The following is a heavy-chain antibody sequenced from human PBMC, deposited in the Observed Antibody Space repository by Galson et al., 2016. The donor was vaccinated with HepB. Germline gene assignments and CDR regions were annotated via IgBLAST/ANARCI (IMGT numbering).Heavy chain of an antibody. J-gene: IGHJ4*02. CDR1: GFSFSTSG. CDR3: ARDIGY. V-gene: IGHV3-30*03. Sequence: SLRLSCAASGFSFSTSGMHWVRQAPGKGLEWVAVISSDGSNKNFGDSVKGRFTISRDNSKNTVYLQMNSLRGDDTAVYYCARDIGYWGQGTLVTVSS. CDR2: ISSDGSNK. D-gene: IGHD3-16*01.